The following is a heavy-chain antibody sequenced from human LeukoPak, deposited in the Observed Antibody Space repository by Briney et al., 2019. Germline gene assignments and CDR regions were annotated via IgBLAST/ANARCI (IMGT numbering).Heavy chain of an antibody. CDR1: GFTFSSYS. D-gene: IGHD5-12*01. J-gene: IGHJ4*02. V-gene: IGHV3-21*01. Sequence: GGSLRLSCAASGFTFSSYSMNWVRQAPGKGLEWVSSISSSSSYIYYADSLKGRFTISRDNAKNSLYLQMNSLRAEDTAVYYCARGGYSGPFYFDYWGQGTLVTVSS. CDR3: ARGGYSGPFYFDY. CDR2: ISSSSSYI.